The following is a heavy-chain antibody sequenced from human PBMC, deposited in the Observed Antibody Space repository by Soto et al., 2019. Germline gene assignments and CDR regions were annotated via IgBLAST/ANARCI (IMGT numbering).Heavy chain of an antibody. J-gene: IGHJ4*02. CDR2: ISGSGAHT. CDR3: AYTPVAPTVD. CDR1: GFTFSSYA. V-gene: IGHV3-23*01. D-gene: IGHD3-16*01. Sequence: PVGSLRLSCAASGFTFSSYAMNWVRQAPGKGLEWVSTISGSGAHTYYADSVKGRFTISRDNSKNTLYLQMNSLRAEDTAVYYCAYTPVAPTVDWGQGTLVTVSS.